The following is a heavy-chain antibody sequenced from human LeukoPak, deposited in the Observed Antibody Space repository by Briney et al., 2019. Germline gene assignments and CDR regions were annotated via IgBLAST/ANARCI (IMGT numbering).Heavy chain of an antibody. D-gene: IGHD3-22*01. CDR3: VYDSSGYYYNFDY. CDR1: GGSISSGSYY. V-gene: IGHV4-61*02. Sequence: PSETLSLTCTVSGGSISSGSYYWSWIRQPAGKGLEWIGRIYTSGSTNYNPSLKSRVTISVDTSKNHLSLKLTSVTAADTAMYYCVYDSSGYYYNFDYWGQGILVTVSS. J-gene: IGHJ4*02. CDR2: IYTSGST.